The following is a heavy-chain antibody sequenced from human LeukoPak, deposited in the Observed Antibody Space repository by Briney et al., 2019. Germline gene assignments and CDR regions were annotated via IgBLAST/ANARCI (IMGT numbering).Heavy chain of an antibody. J-gene: IGHJ4*02. CDR2: IYHSGST. CDR3: ARAGGYDSQDFDY. V-gene: IGHV4-30-2*01. CDR1: GGSISSGGYS. D-gene: IGHD5-12*01. Sequence: PSETLSLTCAVSGGSISSGGYSWSWIRQPPGKGLEWIGYIYHSGSTYYNPSLKSRVTISVDRSKNQFSLKLSSVTAADTAVYYCARAGGYDSQDFDYWGQGTLVTVSS.